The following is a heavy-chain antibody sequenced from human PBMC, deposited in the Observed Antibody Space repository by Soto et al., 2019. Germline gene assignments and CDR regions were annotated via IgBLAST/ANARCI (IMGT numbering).Heavy chain of an antibody. D-gene: IGHD3-22*01. CDR1: GGTFSSYA. Sequence: VSCKASGGTFSSYAISWVRQAPGQGLEWMGGIIPIFGTANYAQKFQGRVTITADESTSTAYMELSSLRSEDTAVYYCARDSTIKYYYDSSGYYRNYYGMDVWGQGTTVTVSS. CDR2: IIPIFGTA. V-gene: IGHV1-69*01. J-gene: IGHJ6*02. CDR3: ARDSTIKYYYDSSGYYRNYYGMDV.